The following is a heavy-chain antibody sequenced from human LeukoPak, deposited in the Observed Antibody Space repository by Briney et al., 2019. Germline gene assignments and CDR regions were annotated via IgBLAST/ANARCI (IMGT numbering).Heavy chain of an antibody. V-gene: IGHV1-8*01. CDR1: GYTFTSYD. CDR2: MNPNSGNT. J-gene: IGHJ5*02. D-gene: IGHD6-6*01. CDR3: ARVSSPLQYNWFDP. Sequence: ASVKVSCKASGYTFTSYDINWVRQATGQGLEWMGWMNPNSGNTGYAQKFQGRVTMTRNTSISTAYMELSRLRSDDTAVYYCARVSSPLQYNWFDPWGQGTLVTVSS.